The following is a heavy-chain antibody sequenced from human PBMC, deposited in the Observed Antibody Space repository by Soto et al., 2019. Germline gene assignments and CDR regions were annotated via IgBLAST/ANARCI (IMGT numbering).Heavy chain of an antibody. CDR3: AREAYMKIFGVVIPGYYHCCIDF. J-gene: IGHJ6*02. CDR2: IYHSGST. Sequence: SETLSLTCAVSGYSLSSGYYWGWIRQPPGKGLEWIGSIYHSGSTYYNPSLKSRVTISVDTSKNQFSLKLSSVTAADTAVYYCAREAYMKIFGVVIPGYYHCCIDFWGQGTTITVS. D-gene: IGHD3-3*01. CDR1: GYSLSSGYY. V-gene: IGHV4-38-2*02.